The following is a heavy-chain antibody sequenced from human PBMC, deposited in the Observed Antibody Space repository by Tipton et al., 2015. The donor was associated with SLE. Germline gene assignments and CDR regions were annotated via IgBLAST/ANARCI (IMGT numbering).Heavy chain of an antibody. V-gene: IGHV4-61*09. CDR2: IYTSGST. Sequence: TLSLTCTVSSGSISSGSYYWSWIRQPAGKGLEWIGHIYTSGSTNYNPSLKSRVTISVDTSKNQFSLKLSSVTAADTAVYYCARDGGDSSSWFDAFDIWGQGTMVTVSS. D-gene: IGHD6-13*01. J-gene: IGHJ3*02. CDR1: SGSISSGSYY. CDR3: ARDGGDSSSWFDAFDI.